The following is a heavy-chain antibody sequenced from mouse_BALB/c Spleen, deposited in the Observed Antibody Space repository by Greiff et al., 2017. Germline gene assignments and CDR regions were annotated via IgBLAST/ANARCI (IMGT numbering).Heavy chain of an antibody. D-gene: IGHD2-1*01. J-gene: IGHJ2*01. CDR3: AIYGKGNFDY. V-gene: IGHV1-69*01. CDR1: GYTFTDYW. Sequence: QVQLQQPGAELVMPGASVKMSCKASGYTFTDYWMHWVKQRPGQGLEWIGAIDTSDSYTSYNQKFKGKATLTVDESSSTAYMQLSSLTSEDSAVYYCAIYGKGNFDYWGQGTTLTVSS. CDR2: IDTSDSYT.